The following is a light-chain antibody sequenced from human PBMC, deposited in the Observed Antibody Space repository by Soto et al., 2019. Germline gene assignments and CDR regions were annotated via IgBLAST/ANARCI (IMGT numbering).Light chain of an antibody. V-gene: IGKV3-11*01. CDR2: DAS. J-gene: IGKJ4*01. Sequence: EIVLTQSPATLSLSPGERAALSCRASQSVSSYLAWYQQKPGQAPRLLIYDASNRATGIPARFSGSGSGTDFTLTISSLQSEDFAVYYCQQRSSWPLTFGGGTTADIK. CDR1: QSVSSY. CDR3: QQRSSWPLT.